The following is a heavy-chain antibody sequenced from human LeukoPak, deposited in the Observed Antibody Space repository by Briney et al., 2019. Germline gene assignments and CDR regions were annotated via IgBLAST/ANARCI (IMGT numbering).Heavy chain of an antibody. CDR1: GFTFSSYW. D-gene: IGHD6-6*01. CDR3: ARAAGIAARRGVDY. CDR2: IKQDGSEK. Sequence: GGSLRLSCAASGFTFSSYWMSWVRQAPGKGLEWVANIKQDGSEKYYVDSVKGRFTISRDNAKNSLYLQMNSLRAEDTAVYYCARAAGIAARRGVDYWGQGTLVTVSS. V-gene: IGHV3-7*04. J-gene: IGHJ4*02.